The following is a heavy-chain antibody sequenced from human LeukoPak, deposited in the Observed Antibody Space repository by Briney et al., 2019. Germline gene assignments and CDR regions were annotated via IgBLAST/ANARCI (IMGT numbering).Heavy chain of an antibody. CDR1: GFTFNNNA. Sequence: GGSLRLSCATSGFTFNNNAMSWVRQAPGKGLEWVSAINGGGDATEYADSVKGRFTISRDNSKSTLYLQMNSLRPDDTAVYYCARCTASCYANAFDVWGQGTLLTVSS. CDR2: INGGGDAT. CDR3: ARCTASCYANAFDV. D-gene: IGHD2-2*01. J-gene: IGHJ3*01. V-gene: IGHV3-23*01.